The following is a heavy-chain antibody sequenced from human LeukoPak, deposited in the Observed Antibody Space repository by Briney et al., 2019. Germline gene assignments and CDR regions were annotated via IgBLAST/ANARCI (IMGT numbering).Heavy chain of an antibody. CDR3: ARQTLRIAVAGYYFGY. Sequence: PSETLSLTCTVSGGSISSYYWSWIRQPPGKGLEWIGYIYYSGSTNYNPSLKSRVTISVDTSKNQFSLKLSSVTAADTAVYYCARQTLRIAVAGYYFGYWGQGTLVTVSS. CDR2: IYYSGST. CDR1: GGSISSYY. V-gene: IGHV4-59*08. J-gene: IGHJ4*02. D-gene: IGHD6-19*01.